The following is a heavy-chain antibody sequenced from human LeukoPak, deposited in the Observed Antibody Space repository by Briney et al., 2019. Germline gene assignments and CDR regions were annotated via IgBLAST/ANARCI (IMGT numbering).Heavy chain of an antibody. Sequence: GASVKVSCKASGYTFTSYYMHWVRQAPGQGLEWMGIINPSGGTTTYAQKLQGRVTMTRDTSTSTVYMELSSPRSEDTALYYCARSLLFDGYYYFDYWGQGTLVTVSS. CDR1: GYTFTSYY. D-gene: IGHD3-22*01. J-gene: IGHJ4*02. CDR2: INPSGGTT. V-gene: IGHV1-46*01. CDR3: ARSLLFDGYYYFDY.